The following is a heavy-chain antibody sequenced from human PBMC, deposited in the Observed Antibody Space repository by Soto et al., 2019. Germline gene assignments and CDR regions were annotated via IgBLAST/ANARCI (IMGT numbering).Heavy chain of an antibody. V-gene: IGHV3-73*01. CDR3: TRLSFYGDYGPFDY. D-gene: IGHD4-17*01. J-gene: IGHJ4*02. Sequence: GGSLRLSCAASGFTFSGSAMHWVRQASGKGLEWVGRIRSKANSYATAYAASVKGRFTISRDDSKNTAYLQMNSLKTEDTAVYYCTRLSFYGDYGPFDYWGQGTLVTVSS. CDR2: IRSKANSYAT. CDR1: GFTFSGSA.